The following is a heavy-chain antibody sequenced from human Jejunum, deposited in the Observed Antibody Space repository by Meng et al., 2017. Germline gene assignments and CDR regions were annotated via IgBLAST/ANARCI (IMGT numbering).Heavy chain of an antibody. V-gene: IGHV1-3*04. CDR3: ARVKYSGYDPFDS. J-gene: IGHJ4*02. D-gene: IGHD5-12*01. CDR1: GCAFSRYV. Sequence: QGQLVQAGAEVKRPGASLTVSCKTSGCAFSRYVIHWVRQAPGQRLEWMSCINTVNANTRTSETFQSRVTITRDTSASTAYMELSSLSSEDTAVYYCARVKYSGYDPFDSWGQGTLVTVSS. CDR2: INTVNANT.